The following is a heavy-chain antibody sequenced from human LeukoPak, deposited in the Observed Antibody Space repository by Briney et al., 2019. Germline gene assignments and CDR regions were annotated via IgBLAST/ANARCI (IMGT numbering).Heavy chain of an antibody. V-gene: IGHV3-30-3*01. CDR1: GFTFSSYV. CDR3: AKLTTYYYDSSGYSDY. J-gene: IGHJ4*02. CDR2: ISYDGSKK. Sequence: PGRSLRLSCAASGFTFSSYVMYWVRQAPGKGLEWVAQISYDGSKKYYADSVKGRFTISRDNSKNTLCLQMNSLRAEDTAVYYCAKLTTYYYDSSGYSDYWGQGTLVTVSS. D-gene: IGHD3-22*01.